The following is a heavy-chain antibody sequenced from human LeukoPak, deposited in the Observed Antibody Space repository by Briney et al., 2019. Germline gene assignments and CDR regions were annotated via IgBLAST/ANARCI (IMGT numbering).Heavy chain of an antibody. J-gene: IGHJ5*02. Sequence: PSETLSLTCTVSGGSISSSSYYWGWIRQPPGKGLEWIGSIYYSGSTYYNPSLKSRVNISIDTSKNQFSLKLSFVTAADTAVYYCARVDTSMIHSWGQGALVTVSS. CDR1: GGSISSSSYY. CDR2: IYYSGST. D-gene: IGHD5-18*01. CDR3: ARVDTSMIHS. V-gene: IGHV4-39*07.